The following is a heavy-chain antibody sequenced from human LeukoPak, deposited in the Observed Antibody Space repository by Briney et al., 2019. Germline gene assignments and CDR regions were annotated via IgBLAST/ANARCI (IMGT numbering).Heavy chain of an antibody. CDR1: GFTFSSYA. V-gene: IGHV3-23*01. CDR3: AKSRNNWEDSHFDY. J-gene: IGHJ4*02. Sequence: GGSLRLSCAASGFTFSSYAMRWVRQAPGKGLEWVSAISGSGGSTYYADSVKGRFTISRDNPKNTLYLQMNSLRAEDTAVYYCAKSRNNWEDSHFDYWGQGTMVTVSS. D-gene: IGHD1-20*01. CDR2: ISGSGGST.